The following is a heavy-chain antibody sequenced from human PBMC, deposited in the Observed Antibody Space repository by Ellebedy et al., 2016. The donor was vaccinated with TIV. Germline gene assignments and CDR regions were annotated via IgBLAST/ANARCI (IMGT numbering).Heavy chain of an antibody. V-gene: IGHV1-2*02. Sequence: AASVKVSCKASGYTFIGYFLYWVRQAPGQRLEWLGWNNPRSGDTKLAQKFQGRVTMTRDTSISTVYMEMSGLTSDDTAVYYCARPTYDSSGYSYLGSFDPWGQGTLVTVSS. CDR2: NNPRSGDT. J-gene: IGHJ5*02. CDR3: ARPTYDSSGYSYLGSFDP. D-gene: IGHD3-22*01. CDR1: GYTFIGYF.